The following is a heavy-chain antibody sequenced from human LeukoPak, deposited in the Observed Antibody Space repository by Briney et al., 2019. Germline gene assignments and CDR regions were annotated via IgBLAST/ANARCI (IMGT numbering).Heavy chain of an antibody. V-gene: IGHV4-59*08. CDR1: GGSVSSYY. J-gene: IGHJ5*02. CDR3: ARQTGGSPLSDP. Sequence: SETLSLTCTVSGGSVSSYYWSWIRQPPGKGLEWIGYIYYSGSTNYNPSLKSRVTISVDTSKNQFSLKLSSVTAADTAVYYCARQTGGSPLSDPWGQGTLVTVSS. CDR2: IYYSGST. D-gene: IGHD2-15*01.